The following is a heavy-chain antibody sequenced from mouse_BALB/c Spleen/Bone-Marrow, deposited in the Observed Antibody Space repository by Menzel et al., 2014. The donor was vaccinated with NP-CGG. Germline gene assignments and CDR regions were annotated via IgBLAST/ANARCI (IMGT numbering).Heavy chain of an antibody. V-gene: IGHV14-3*02. D-gene: IGHD1-1*01. J-gene: IGHJ2*01. CDR2: IDPANGNT. Sequence: AELVKPGASVKLSCTASGFNIKDTYMHWVKQRPEQGLEWIGRIDPANGNTKYDPKFQGKATITADTSSNTAYLQLSSLTSEDTAVYYCARYYYGSSYIDYWGQGTTLTVSS. CDR1: GFNIKDTY. CDR3: ARYYYGSSYIDY.